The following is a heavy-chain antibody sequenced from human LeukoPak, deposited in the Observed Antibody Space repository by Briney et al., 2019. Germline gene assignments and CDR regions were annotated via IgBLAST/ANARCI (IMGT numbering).Heavy chain of an antibody. CDR2: ISYDGSNK. V-gene: IGHV3-30*18. D-gene: IGHD2-15*01. Sequence: GGSLRLCCAASGFTFSSHGMHWVRQAPGKGLEWVALISYDGSNKYYADSVKGRFTISRDNSKNTLYLQMNSLRAEDTAAYYCAKRGYCSGGTCYSFHFDYWGQGTPVTVSS. CDR3: AKRGYCSGGTCYSFHFDY. CDR1: GFTFSSHG. J-gene: IGHJ4*02.